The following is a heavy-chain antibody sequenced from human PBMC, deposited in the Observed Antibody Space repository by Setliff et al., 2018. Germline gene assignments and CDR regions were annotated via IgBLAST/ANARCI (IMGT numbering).Heavy chain of an antibody. CDR3: SRLVRYCTVTSCQKASGGEH. Sequence: ASVKVSCKASGYTFTDYGITWVRQAPGQGLEWLGWVSGYTGNTNYAHTLQGRVTLTTDTSTGTAYMGLRSLRSEHTAVHYCSRLVRYCTVTSCQKASGGEHWGQGTLVTVS. J-gene: IGHJ1*01. CDR2: VSGYTGNT. V-gene: IGHV1-18*01. CDR1: GYTFTDYG. D-gene: IGHD2-8*02.